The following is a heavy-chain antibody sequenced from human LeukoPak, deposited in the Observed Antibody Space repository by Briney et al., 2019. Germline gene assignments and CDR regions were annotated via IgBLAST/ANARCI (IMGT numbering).Heavy chain of an antibody. J-gene: IGHJ5*02. D-gene: IGHD2-15*01. CDR1: GYTFTSYA. CDR3: ARFQLRYCSGGSCYSTVWFDP. CDR2: INTNTGNP. Sequence: ASVKVSCKASGYTFTSYAMNWVRQAPGQGLEWMGWINTNTGNPTYAQGFTGRFVFSLDTSVSPAYLQISSLKAEDTAVYYCARFQLRYCSGGSCYSTVWFDPWGQGTLVTVSS. V-gene: IGHV7-4-1*02.